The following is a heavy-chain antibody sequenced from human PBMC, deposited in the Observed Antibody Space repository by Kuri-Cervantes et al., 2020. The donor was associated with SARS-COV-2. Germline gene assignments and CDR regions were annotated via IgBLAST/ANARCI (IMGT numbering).Heavy chain of an antibody. V-gene: IGHV4-34*01. CDR2: INQSGST. Sequence: GSLRLSCAVYGGSFSGYSWSWTRQLPGKGLAWSGEINQSGSTNYHPSLKSGVPISVDTSKNQFTLKLSSVPAANTAVYYCASAGSGNEPPPWFDPWGQGTLVTVSS. J-gene: IGHJ5*02. CDR3: ASAGSGNEPPPWFDP. D-gene: IGHD2-15*01. CDR1: GGSFSGYS.